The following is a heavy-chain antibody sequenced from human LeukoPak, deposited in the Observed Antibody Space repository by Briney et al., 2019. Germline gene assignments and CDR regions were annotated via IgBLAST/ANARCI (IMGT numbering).Heavy chain of an antibody. J-gene: IGHJ4*02. D-gene: IGHD2-15*01. CDR2: ISASGGTT. CDR1: GFTFNNYA. V-gene: IGHV3-23*01. CDR3: ARGTDIVVVVAATTSYYFDY. Sequence: GGSLRLSCAASGFTFNNYAMSWVRHAPGKGLEWVSAISASGGTTYYADCVKGRFTISRDNAKNSLYLQMNSLRAEDTAVYYCARGTDIVVVVAATTSYYFDYWGQGTLVTVSS.